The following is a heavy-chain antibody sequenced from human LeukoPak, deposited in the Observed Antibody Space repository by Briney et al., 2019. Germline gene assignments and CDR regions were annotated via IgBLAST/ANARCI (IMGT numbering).Heavy chain of an antibody. CDR3: ASGNGMDV. Sequence: GDSLRLSCVDSGFTFSTYWMSWVRQAPGKGLEWVANIKQDGSERYYVDSVKGRFTISRDNAQNPLYLQMNSLGADDTAVYYCASGNGMDVWGQGTTVTVSS. CDR2: IKQDGSER. J-gene: IGHJ6*02. V-gene: IGHV3-7*05. CDR1: GFTFSTYW.